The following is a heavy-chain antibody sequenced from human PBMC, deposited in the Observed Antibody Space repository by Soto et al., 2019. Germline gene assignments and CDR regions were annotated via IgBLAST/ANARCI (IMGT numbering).Heavy chain of an antibody. D-gene: IGHD1-1*01. J-gene: IGHJ4*02. CDR3: AREGRNDY. CDR2: IIPILGIA. V-gene: IGHV1-69*08. Sequence: QVQLVQSGAEVKKPGSKLKVSCKASRGTFSSYTISWVRQAPGQGLEWMGRIIPILGIANYAQKFQGRVTITADKSTSTAYMELSILRSEDTAVYYCAREGRNDYWGQGTLVTVSS. CDR1: RGTFSSYT.